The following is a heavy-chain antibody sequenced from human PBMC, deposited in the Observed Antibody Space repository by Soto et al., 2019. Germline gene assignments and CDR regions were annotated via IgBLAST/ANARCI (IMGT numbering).Heavy chain of an antibody. CDR3: ARGGGYYLDYYYYGMDV. CDR2: ISAYNGNT. V-gene: IGHV1-18*01. D-gene: IGHD3-22*01. CDR1: GDTFTSYG. Sequence: GASVKVSCKASGDTFTSYGISCVRQAPGQGLEWMGWISAYNGNTNYAQKLQGRVTMTTDTSTSTAYMELRSLRSDDTAVYYCARGGGYYLDYYYYGMDVWGQGTTVTVSS. J-gene: IGHJ6*02.